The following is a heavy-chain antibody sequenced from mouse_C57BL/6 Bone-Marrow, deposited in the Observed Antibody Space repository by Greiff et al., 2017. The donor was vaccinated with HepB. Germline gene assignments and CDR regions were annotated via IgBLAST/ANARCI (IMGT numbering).Heavy chain of an antibody. CDR2: ISSGGDYI. Sequence: EVMLVESGGDLVKPGGSLKLSCAASGFTFSSYGMSWVRQTPEKMLEWVAYISSGGDYIYYADTVKGRFTISRDNARNTLYLQMSSLKSEDTAMYYCTRVLLLGYFDVGGTGTTVTVSS. CDR1: GFTFSSYG. CDR3: TRVLLLGYFDV. V-gene: IGHV5-9-1*02. J-gene: IGHJ1*03. D-gene: IGHD1-1*01.